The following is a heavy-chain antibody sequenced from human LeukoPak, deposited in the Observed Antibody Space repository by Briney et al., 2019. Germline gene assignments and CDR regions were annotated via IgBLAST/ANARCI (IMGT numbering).Heavy chain of an antibody. J-gene: IGHJ5*02. D-gene: IGHD3-10*01. Sequence: SETLSLTCTVSGGSISSYYWSWIRQPPGKGLEWIGEINHSGSTNYNPSLKSRVTISVDTSKNQFSLKLSSVTAADTAVYYCARHRGITMVRTTNWFDPWGQGTLVTVSS. CDR1: GGSISSYY. V-gene: IGHV4-34*01. CDR3: ARHRGITMVRTTNWFDP. CDR2: INHSGST.